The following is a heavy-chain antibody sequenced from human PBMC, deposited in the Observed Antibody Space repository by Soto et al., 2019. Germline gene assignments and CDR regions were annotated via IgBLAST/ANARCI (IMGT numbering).Heavy chain of an antibody. Sequence: TCTVSGGSISSYYWSWIRQPAGKGLEWIGRIYTSGSTNYNPSLKSRVTMSVDTSKNQFSLKLSSVTAADTAVYYRATTVTTMARDAFDIWGQGTMVTVSS. V-gene: IGHV4-4*07. J-gene: IGHJ3*02. CDR1: GGSISSYY. CDR2: IYTSGST. D-gene: IGHD4-17*01. CDR3: ATTVTTMARDAFDI.